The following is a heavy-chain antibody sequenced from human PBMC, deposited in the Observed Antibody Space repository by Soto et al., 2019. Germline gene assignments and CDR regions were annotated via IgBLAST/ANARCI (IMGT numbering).Heavy chain of an antibody. V-gene: IGHV4-61*01. J-gene: IGHJ6*02. CDR3: ARTRGSYRSYYYYYGMDV. CDR2: IYYSGST. CDR1: GGSVSIGSYY. D-gene: IGHD3-16*02. Sequence: SETLSLTSTVSGGSVSIGSYYWSWIRQPPGKGLEWIGYIYYSGSTNYNPSLKSRVTISVDTSKNQFSLKLSSVTAADTAVYYCARTRGSYRSYYYYYGMDVWGQGTTVTVSS.